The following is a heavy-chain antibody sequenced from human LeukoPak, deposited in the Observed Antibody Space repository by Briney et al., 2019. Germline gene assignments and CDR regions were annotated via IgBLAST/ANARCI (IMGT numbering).Heavy chain of an antibody. Sequence: SGTLSLTCTVSGGSISSSSYYWVWIRQPPGKGLEWIGNVYYSGSTYYNPSLKGRVTMSVDTSKNQFSLRLSSVTAADTAVYYCARQENYGDLDYWGQGTLVTVSS. CDR1: GGSISSSSYY. CDR3: ARQENYGDLDY. CDR2: VYYSGST. J-gene: IGHJ4*02. V-gene: IGHV4-39*07. D-gene: IGHD4-17*01.